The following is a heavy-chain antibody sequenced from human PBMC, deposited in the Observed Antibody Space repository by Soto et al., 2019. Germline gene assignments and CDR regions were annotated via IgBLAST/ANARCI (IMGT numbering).Heavy chain of an antibody. CDR1: GGSISSYY. CDR2: IYYSGST. Sequence: SETLSLTCTVSGGSISSYYWSWIRQPPGKGLEWIGYIYYSGSTNYNPSLKSRVTISVDTSKNQFSLKLSSVTAADTAVYYCARGDSSSWYGYYYYYMAVWGKGTTVTVSS. J-gene: IGHJ6*03. V-gene: IGHV4-59*01. D-gene: IGHD6-13*01. CDR3: ARGDSSSWYGYYYYYMAV.